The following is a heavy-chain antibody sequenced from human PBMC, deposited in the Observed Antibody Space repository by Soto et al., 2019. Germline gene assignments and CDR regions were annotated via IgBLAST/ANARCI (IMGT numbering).Heavy chain of an antibody. V-gene: IGHV1-69*06. Sequence: SVKVSCKASGGTFSSYAISWVRQAPGQGLEWMGGIIPIFGTANYAQKFRGRVTITADKSTSTAYMELSSLRSEDTAVYYCAREGSSGYKYYFDYWGQGALVTVSS. D-gene: IGHD3-22*01. CDR2: IIPIFGTA. J-gene: IGHJ4*02. CDR1: GGTFSSYA. CDR3: AREGSSGYKYYFDY.